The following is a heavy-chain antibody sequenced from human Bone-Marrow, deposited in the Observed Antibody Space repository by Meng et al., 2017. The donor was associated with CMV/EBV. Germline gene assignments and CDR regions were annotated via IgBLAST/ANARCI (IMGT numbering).Heavy chain of an antibody. D-gene: IGHD3-16*01. CDR2: IKSDGSST. Sequence: LACAASGFTFSSYWMHWVRQTPGKGLVWVSRIKSDGSSTAYADSVQGRFTISRDNAKHTLYLQMNSLRAEDTAVYYCARDAFGATYYWGQGTLVTVSS. V-gene: IGHV3-74*01. CDR1: GFTFSSYW. J-gene: IGHJ4*02. CDR3: ARDAFGATYY.